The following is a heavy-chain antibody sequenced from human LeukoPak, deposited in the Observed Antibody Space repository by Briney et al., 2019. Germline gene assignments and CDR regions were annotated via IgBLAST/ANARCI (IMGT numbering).Heavy chain of an antibody. J-gene: IGHJ4*02. Sequence: GGALRLSCVASGFTFSNYWMSWVRRAPGKGLEWVANIKQDGSETYYVDSVRGRFTISRDNAKKSLYLQMNSLRAEDTAVYYCARDFWGAYRVDYFDYWGQGTLVTVSS. CDR3: ARDFWGAYRVDYFDY. CDR1: GFTFSNYW. V-gene: IGHV3-7*01. D-gene: IGHD3-3*01. CDR2: IKQDGSET.